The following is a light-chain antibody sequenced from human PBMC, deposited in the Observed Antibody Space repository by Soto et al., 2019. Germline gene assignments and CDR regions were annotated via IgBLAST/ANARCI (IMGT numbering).Light chain of an antibody. Sequence: EIVMTQSPATLSVSPGERATLSCRASQSVGSDLAWYQQKPGQAPRLVIYDIFIRATGVPTRISVSGSGTEFTITISSLQSVDFAVSYCQQYNSWTLTFGGGTKVEIK. CDR3: QQYNSWTLT. J-gene: IGKJ4*01. CDR2: DIF. V-gene: IGKV3D-15*01. CDR1: QSVGSD.